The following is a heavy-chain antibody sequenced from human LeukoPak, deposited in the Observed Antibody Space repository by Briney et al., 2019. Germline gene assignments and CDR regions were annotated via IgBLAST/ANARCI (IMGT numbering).Heavy chain of an antibody. J-gene: IGHJ4*02. V-gene: IGHV1-2*02. CDR1: GYTFTGYY. CDR3: AREYYDSSGYYSYYFDY. D-gene: IGHD3-22*01. CDR2: ISPNSGGT. Sequence: ASVKVSCKASGYTFTGYYMHWVRQAPGQGLEWMGWISPNSGGTNYAQNFQGRVTMTRDTSISTAYMELGRLRSDDTAVYYCAREYYDSSGYYSYYFDYWGQGTLVTVSS.